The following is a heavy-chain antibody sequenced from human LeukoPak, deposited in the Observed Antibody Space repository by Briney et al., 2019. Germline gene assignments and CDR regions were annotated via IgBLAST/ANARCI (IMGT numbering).Heavy chain of an antibody. D-gene: IGHD1-26*01. CDR2: ISSSGSTI. Sequence: GGSLRLSCAASGFTFSDYYMSWIRQAPGKGLEWVSYISSSGSTIYYADSVKGRFTISRDNAKNSLYVQMNSLRAEDTAIYYCAKKYSTGLDPWGQGTLVTVSS. CDR1: GFTFSDYY. V-gene: IGHV3-11*01. CDR3: AKKYSTGLDP. J-gene: IGHJ5*02.